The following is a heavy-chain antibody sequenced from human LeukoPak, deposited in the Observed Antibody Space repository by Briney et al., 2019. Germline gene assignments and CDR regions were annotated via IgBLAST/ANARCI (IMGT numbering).Heavy chain of an antibody. D-gene: IGHD6-19*01. Sequence: GGSLRLSCAASGFTVSSNYMSWVRQAPGKGLEWVSVIYSGGSTYYADSVKGRFTISRDNSKNTLYLQMNSLRAEDTAVYYCAHHIAVAGLFDYWGQGTLVTVSS. CDR3: AHHIAVAGLFDY. CDR2: IYSGGST. J-gene: IGHJ4*02. CDR1: GFTVSSNY. V-gene: IGHV3-53*01.